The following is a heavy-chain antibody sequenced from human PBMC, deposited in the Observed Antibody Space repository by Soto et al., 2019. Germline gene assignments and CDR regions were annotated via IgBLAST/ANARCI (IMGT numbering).Heavy chain of an antibody. CDR1: GFTFSSYS. V-gene: IGHV3-21*01. CDR2: ISSSSSYI. D-gene: IGHD3-22*01. Sequence: EVQLVESGGGLVKPGGSLRLSCAASGFTFSSYSMNWVRQAPGKGLEWVSSISSSSSYIYYADSVKGRFTISRDNAKNSXYXXINSLRAEDTAVYYCARGYHYYDSSGYDKWDAFDIWGQGTMVTVSS. CDR3: ARGYHYYDSSGYDKWDAFDI. J-gene: IGHJ3*02.